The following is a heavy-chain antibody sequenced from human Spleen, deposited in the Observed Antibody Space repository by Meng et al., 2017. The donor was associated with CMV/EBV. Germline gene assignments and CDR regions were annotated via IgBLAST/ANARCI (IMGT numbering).Heavy chain of an antibody. V-gene: IGHV1-46*01. Sequence: ASVKVSCKASGYNFTNYYMHWVRQAPGQGLEWMGVINPSGGSTHYAQKFQGRITMTTDTSTSTTYMELRTLRSDDTAVYYCARDRYYRYVDYWGQGTLVTVSS. J-gene: IGHJ4*02. CDR1: GYNFTNYY. D-gene: IGHD3-16*02. CDR3: ARDRYYRYVDY. CDR2: INPSGGST.